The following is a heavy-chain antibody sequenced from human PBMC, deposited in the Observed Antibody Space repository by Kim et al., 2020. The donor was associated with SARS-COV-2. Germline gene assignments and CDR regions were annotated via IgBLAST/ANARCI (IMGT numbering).Heavy chain of an antibody. Sequence: SGTLSLTCTVSGGSISSSSYYWGWIRQPPGKGLEWIGSIYYSGSTYYNPSLKSRVTISVDTSKNQFSLKLSSVTAADTAVYYCARDGTPVVVVVAASFDYWGQGTLVTVSS. D-gene: IGHD2-15*01. CDR1: GGSISSSSYY. J-gene: IGHJ4*02. V-gene: IGHV4-39*07. CDR2: IYYSGST. CDR3: ARDGTPVVVVVAASFDY.